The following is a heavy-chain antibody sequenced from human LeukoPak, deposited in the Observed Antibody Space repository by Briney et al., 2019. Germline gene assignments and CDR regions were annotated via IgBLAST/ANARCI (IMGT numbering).Heavy chain of an antibody. D-gene: IGHD3-10*01. CDR2: INWNGGST. Sequence: PGGSLRLSCAASGFTFDDYGMSWVRQAPGKGLEWVSGINWNGGSTGYADSVKGRFTISRDNAKNSLYLQMNSLRAEDTALYYCASTGVWFGELFRFDYWGQGILVTVSS. CDR3: ASTGVWFGELFRFDY. V-gene: IGHV3-20*04. CDR1: GFTFDDYG. J-gene: IGHJ4*02.